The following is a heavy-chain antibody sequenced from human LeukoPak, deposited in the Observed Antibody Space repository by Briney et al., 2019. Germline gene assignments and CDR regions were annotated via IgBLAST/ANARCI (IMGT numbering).Heavy chain of an antibody. Sequence: GGSLRLSCAASGFTFSSYAMSWVRQAPGKGLEWVAVISHDGRNKFYADSVRGRFTVSRDDSKNTLNLQMNSLRPEDTAVYYCARDSPYHDYWGQGSLVTVSS. CDR2: ISHDGRNK. D-gene: IGHD3-16*01. CDR3: ARDSPYHDY. V-gene: IGHV3-30*03. J-gene: IGHJ4*02. CDR1: GFTFSSYA.